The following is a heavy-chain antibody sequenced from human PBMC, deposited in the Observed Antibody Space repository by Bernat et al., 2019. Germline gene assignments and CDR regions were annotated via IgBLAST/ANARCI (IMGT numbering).Heavy chain of an antibody. CDR1: GFSFNSYA. CDR3: AEGAAGYSSSSSRYSDY. Sequence: EVQLLESGGGLMQPGGSLRLSCAASGFSFNSYAMSWVRQAPGKGLEGGAVISGGGASTNSADSEKGRFTIPRDKSKNTLYLQMTRLTAEDTAVYYCAEGAAGYSSSSSRYSDYWGQGTLVTVSS. D-gene: IGHD6-6*01. CDR2: ISGGGAST. J-gene: IGHJ4*02. V-gene: IGHV3-23*01.